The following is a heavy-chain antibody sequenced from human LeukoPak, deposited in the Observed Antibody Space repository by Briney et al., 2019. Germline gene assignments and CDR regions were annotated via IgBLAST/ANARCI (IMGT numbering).Heavy chain of an antibody. Sequence: GGSLRLSCAASGFTFSSYGMHWVRQAPGKGLEWVVVISYDGSNKYYADSVKGRFTISRDNSKNTLYLQMNSLRAEDTAVYYCAKDQVKRYYYDSSGYYPFDCWGQGTLVTVSS. V-gene: IGHV3-30*18. CDR3: AKDQVKRYYYDSSGYYPFDC. D-gene: IGHD3-22*01. CDR2: ISYDGSNK. CDR1: GFTFSSYG. J-gene: IGHJ4*02.